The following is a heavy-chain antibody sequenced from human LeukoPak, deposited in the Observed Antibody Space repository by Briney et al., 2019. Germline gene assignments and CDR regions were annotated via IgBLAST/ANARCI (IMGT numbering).Heavy chain of an antibody. V-gene: IGHV3-11*06. Sequence: GGSLRLSCAASGFTFSDYYMSWIRQAPGKGLEWVSSISSSGSYTYYADSVKGRFTISRDNAKNSLYLQMNSLRAEDTAVYYCARGNHYDILTGDYWGQGTLVTVSS. CDR2: ISSSGSYT. J-gene: IGHJ4*02. D-gene: IGHD3-9*01. CDR1: GFTFSDYY. CDR3: ARGNHYDILTGDY.